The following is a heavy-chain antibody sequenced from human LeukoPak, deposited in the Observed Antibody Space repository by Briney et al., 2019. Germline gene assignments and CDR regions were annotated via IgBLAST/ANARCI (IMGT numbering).Heavy chain of an antibody. CDR3: ARVYDFWSGYDGSNWFDP. J-gene: IGHJ5*02. V-gene: IGHV1-18*01. CDR1: GYTFTSYG. CDR2: ISAYNGNT. Sequence: ASVKVSCKASGYTFTSYGISWVRQAPGQGLEWMGWISAYNGNTNYAQKLQGRVTMTTDTSTSTAYMELRSLRSDDTAVYYCARVYDFWSGYDGSNWFDPWGQGTLVTVSS. D-gene: IGHD3-3*01.